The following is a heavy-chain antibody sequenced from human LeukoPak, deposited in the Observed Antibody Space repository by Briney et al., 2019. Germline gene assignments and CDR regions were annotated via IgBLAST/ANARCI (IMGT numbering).Heavy chain of an antibody. V-gene: IGHV3-53*01. J-gene: IGHJ4*02. CDR1: GFTVSSNY. Sequence: GGSLRLSCAASGFTVSSNYMSRVRQAPGKGLEWGSVIYSGGSTYYPDSVKGRFTLSRDNSKNTLYLQMNSLRAEDTAVYYCARGGPYYYDSSGYYSPFDYWGQGTLVTVSS. D-gene: IGHD3-22*01. CDR3: ARGGPYYYDSSGYYSPFDY. CDR2: IYSGGST.